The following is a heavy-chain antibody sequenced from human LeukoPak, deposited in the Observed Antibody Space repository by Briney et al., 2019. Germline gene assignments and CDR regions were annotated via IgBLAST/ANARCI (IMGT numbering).Heavy chain of an antibody. D-gene: IGHD2-21*02. CDR3: AREAYCGGDCPAGTFDP. J-gene: IGHJ5*02. CDR2: INPNSGGT. V-gene: IGHV1-2*02. Sequence: GASVTVSCKASGYTFTGYYMHWVRQAPGQGLEWMGWINPNSGGTNYAQKFQGRVTMTRDTSISTAYMELSRLRSDDTAVYYCAREAYCGGDCPAGTFDPWGQGTLVTVSS. CDR1: GYTFTGYY.